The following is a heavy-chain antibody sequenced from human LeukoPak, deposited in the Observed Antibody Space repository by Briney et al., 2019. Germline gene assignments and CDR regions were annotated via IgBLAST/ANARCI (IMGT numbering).Heavy chain of an antibody. CDR1: GFTVSSNY. CDR2: IYSGGST. Sequence: GGSLRLSCAASGFTVSSNYMSWVRQAPGKGLEWVSAIYSGGSTYYADSVKGRFTISRDNSKNTLYLQMNSLRAEDTAVYYCATVTAALYYYGMDVWGQGTTVTVSS. D-gene: IGHD2-21*02. CDR3: ATVTAALYYYGMDV. V-gene: IGHV3-66*02. J-gene: IGHJ6*02.